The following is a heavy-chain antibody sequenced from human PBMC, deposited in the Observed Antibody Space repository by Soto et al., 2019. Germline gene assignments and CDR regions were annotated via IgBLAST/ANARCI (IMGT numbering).Heavy chain of an antibody. J-gene: IGHJ6*02. V-gene: IGHV3-48*02. D-gene: IGHD3-10*01. CDR2: ISSSSSTI. CDR3: ARDRDVWFGELLFIHYGMDV. CDR1: GFTFSSYS. Sequence: GGSLRLSCAASGFTFSSYSTNWVRQAPGKGLEWVSYISSSSSTIYYADSVKGRFTISRDNAKNSLYLQMNSLRDEDTAVYYCARDRDVWFGELLFIHYGMDVWGQGTTVTVSS.